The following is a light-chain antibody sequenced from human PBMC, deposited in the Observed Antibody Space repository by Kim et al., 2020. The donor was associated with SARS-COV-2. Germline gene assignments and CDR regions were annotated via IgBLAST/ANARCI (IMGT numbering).Light chain of an antibody. V-gene: IGLV10-54*01. CDR1: SNNVGDQG. J-gene: IGLJ2*01. Sequence: QAGLTQPPSVSDALRQTATLTCTGNSNNVGDQGAAWLQQHQGHPPKLLSNRRNNRPSGISERFSVSRSGDTASLTITGLQPEDEADYYCSAWDSSLSAWVFGGGTQLTVL. CDR3: SAWDSSLSAWV. CDR2: RRN.